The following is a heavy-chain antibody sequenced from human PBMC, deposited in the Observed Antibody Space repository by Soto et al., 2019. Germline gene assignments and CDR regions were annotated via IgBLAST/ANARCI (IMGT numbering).Heavy chain of an antibody. Sequence: ASETLSLTCTVSGSSISSGGYYWSWIRQHPGKGLEWIGYIYYSGSTYYNPSLKSRVTISVDTSKNQFSLKLSSVTAADTAVYYCARDHRGNDYGRFDYWGQGTLVTVSS. CDR2: IYYSGST. J-gene: IGHJ4*02. V-gene: IGHV4-31*03. D-gene: IGHD4-17*01. CDR3: ARDHRGNDYGRFDY. CDR1: GSSISSGGYY.